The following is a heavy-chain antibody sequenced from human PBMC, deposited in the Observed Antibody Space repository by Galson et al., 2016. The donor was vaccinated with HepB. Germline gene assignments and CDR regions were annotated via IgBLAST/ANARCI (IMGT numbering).Heavy chain of an antibody. V-gene: IGHV5-10-1*01. CDR2: IAPRDSDA. CDR1: GYSFTTYW. Sequence: QSGAEVKKPGQSLRISCEASGYSFTTYWISWARQMPGKGLEWMGKIAPRDSDAYYRASFQGNVTFSVNRTSTTAYLQWSGLKASDTAIYYWARHSTEDPLGDYFEPWGQGTPVIVSS. J-gene: IGHJ5*02. D-gene: IGHD4-11*01. CDR3: ARHSTEDPLGDYFEP.